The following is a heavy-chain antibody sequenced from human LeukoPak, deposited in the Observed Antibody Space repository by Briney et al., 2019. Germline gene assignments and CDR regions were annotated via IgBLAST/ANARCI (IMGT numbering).Heavy chain of an antibody. CDR1: RFTFSNYG. V-gene: IGHV3-30*03. CDR2: MSYDGSNK. J-gene: IGHJ4*02. D-gene: IGHD3-22*01. CDR3: ARNFHRRLYDSSGYYPY. Sequence: GGSLRLSCAASRFTFSNYGMHWVRQAPGKGLEWVAVMSYDGSNKYYADSVKGRFTISRDNAKNSLYLQMNSLRAEDTAVYYCARNFHRRLYDSSGYYPYWGQGTLVTVSS.